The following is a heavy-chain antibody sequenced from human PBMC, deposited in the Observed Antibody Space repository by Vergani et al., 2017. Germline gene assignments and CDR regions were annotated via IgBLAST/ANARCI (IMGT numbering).Heavy chain of an antibody. CDR2: IYYSGST. CDR1: GGSISSYY. V-gene: IGHV4-59*01. J-gene: IGHJ3*02. D-gene: IGHD3-3*01. Sequence: QVQLQESGPGLVKPSETLSLTCTVSGGSISSYYWSWIRQPPGKGLVWIGYIYYSGSTNYNPSLKSRVTISVDTSKNQFSLKLSSVTAADTAVYYCARDSSFYYDFWSGYRGAFDIWGQGTMVTVSS. CDR3: ARDSSFYYDFWSGYRGAFDI.